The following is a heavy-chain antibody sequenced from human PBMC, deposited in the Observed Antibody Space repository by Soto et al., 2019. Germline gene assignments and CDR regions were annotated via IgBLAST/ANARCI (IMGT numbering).Heavy chain of an antibody. CDR2: ISGGGGTT. V-gene: IGHV3-23*01. D-gene: IGHD3-22*01. J-gene: IGHJ6*02. CDR1: EFTFSSYA. CDR3: AKGKVAYDNSGLQYFYYFPMNV. Sequence: EVQLLESGGALVQPGGSLRLSCAASEFTFSSYAMNWVRQAPGKGLEWVSVISGGGGTTYYADSVKGRFRISRENSKNTLYLQMNSLRVEDTAVYYCAKGKVAYDNSGLQYFYYFPMNVWGQGTTVTVSS.